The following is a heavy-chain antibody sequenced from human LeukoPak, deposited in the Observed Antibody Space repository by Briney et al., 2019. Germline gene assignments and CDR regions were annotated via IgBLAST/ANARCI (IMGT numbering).Heavy chain of an antibody. CDR3: VRDEGMGQYYFDY. CDR1: GGTFSSYA. J-gene: IGHJ4*02. D-gene: IGHD3-16*01. V-gene: IGHV1-69*13. Sequence: GASVRVSCKASGGTFSSYAISSVRQAPGRGLEWMGGIIPIFGTANYAQKFQGRVTITADESTSTAYMELSSLRSEDTAVYYCVRDEGMGQYYFDYWGQGTLVTVSS. CDR2: IIPIFGTA.